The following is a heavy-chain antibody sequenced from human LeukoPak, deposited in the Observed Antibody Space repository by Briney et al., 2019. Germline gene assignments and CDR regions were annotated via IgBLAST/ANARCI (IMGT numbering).Heavy chain of an antibody. CDR2: IKSDGSNS. CDR3: ARDSGYGYFDL. V-gene: IGHV3-74*01. D-gene: IGHD3-10*01. CDR1: GFTFSTYW. Sequence: GGSLRLSCAASGFTFSTYWMHWVRQAPGTGLVWVSRIKSDGSNSNYADCVKGRFTISRDNAKNTLYLQMNSLRAEDTSVYYCARDSGYGYFDLWGRGTLVTVSS. J-gene: IGHJ2*01.